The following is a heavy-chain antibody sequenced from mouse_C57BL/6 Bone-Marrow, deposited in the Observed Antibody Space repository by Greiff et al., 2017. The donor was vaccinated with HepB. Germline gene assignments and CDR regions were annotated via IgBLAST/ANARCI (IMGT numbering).Heavy chain of an antibody. CDR1: GYAFSSSW. D-gene: IGHD2-5*01. J-gene: IGHJ4*01. V-gene: IGHV1-82*01. CDR3: AIYSKAYAMDY. Sequence: QVQLQQSGPELVKPGASVKISCKASGYAFSSSWMNWVKQRPGKGLEWIGRIYPGDGDTNYNGKFKGKATLNADKSSSTAYMQLSSLTSEDSAVYYCAIYSKAYAMDYWGQGTSVTVSS. CDR2: IYPGDGDT.